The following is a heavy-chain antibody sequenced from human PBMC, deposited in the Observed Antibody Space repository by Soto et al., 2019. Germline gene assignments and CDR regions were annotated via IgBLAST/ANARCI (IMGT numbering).Heavy chain of an antibody. J-gene: IGHJ4*01. CDR1: GYTFTSYD. D-gene: IGHD4-17*01. Sequence: QVQLVQSGAEVKKPGASVKVSCKASGYTFTSYDINWVRQATGQGLEWMGWMNPNSGNTGYAQKFQGRVTMTRNTSISTAYMALSRLRSEDTAVYDCESSSNDFGDRHWGHGTLVTVSS. V-gene: IGHV1-8*01. CDR3: ESSSNDFGDRH. CDR2: MNPNSGNT.